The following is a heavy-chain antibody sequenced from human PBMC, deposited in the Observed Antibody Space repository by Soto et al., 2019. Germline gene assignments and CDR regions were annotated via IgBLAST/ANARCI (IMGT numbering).Heavy chain of an antibody. CDR3: AAFHFIAAAGDYYYGMDV. J-gene: IGHJ6*02. CDR2: IIPIFGTA. V-gene: IGHV1-69*13. D-gene: IGHD6-13*01. CDR1: GGTFSSYA. Sequence: SVKVSCEASGGTFSSYAISWVRQAPGQGLEWRGGIIPIFGTANYAQKFQGRVTITADESTSTAYMELSSLRSEDTAVYYCAAFHFIAAAGDYYYGMDVWGQGTTVTVSS.